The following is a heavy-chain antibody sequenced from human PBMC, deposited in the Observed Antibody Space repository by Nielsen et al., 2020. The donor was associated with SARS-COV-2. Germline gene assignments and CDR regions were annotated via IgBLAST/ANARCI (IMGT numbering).Heavy chain of an antibody. V-gene: IGHV3-73*01. CDR2: IRSKSHSYET. D-gene: IGHD6-13*01. CDR3: ARVNPVSDSWFDAFDI. CDR1: GFSISDSG. Sequence: GGSLRLSCAASGFSISDSGMHWVRQASGRGLEWLGRIRSKSHSYETVYAVSVRDRFTISRDDSENTAYLQMNSLRTEDTAVYFCARVNPVSDSWFDAFDIWGQGTPVTVSS. J-gene: IGHJ3*02.